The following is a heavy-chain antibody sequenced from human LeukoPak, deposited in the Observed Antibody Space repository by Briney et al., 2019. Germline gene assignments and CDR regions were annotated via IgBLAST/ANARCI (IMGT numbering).Heavy chain of an antibody. J-gene: IGHJ4*02. D-gene: IGHD1-7*01. CDR3: ARSVTGTPRSFDY. Sequence: SVKVSCKASGGTFSSYAISWVRQAPGQGLEWMGGNIPIFGTANYAQKFQGRVTITADESTSTAYMELSSLRSEDTAVYYCARSVTGTPRSFDYWGQGTLVTVSS. CDR1: GGTFSSYA. V-gene: IGHV1-69*13. CDR2: NIPIFGTA.